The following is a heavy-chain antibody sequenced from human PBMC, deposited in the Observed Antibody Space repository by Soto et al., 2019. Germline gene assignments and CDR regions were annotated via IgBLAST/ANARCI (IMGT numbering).Heavy chain of an antibody. V-gene: IGHV3-23*01. CDR2: ISGSGGST. Sequence: GGSLRLSCAASGFTLSSYAMSWVRQAPGKGLEWVSAISGSGGSTYYADSVKGRFTISRDNSKNTLYLQMNSLRAEDTAVYYCAKSFFSSGSYRHYFDYWGQGTTVTVSS. CDR1: GFTLSSYA. J-gene: IGHJ4*03. D-gene: IGHD3-10*01. CDR3: AKSFFSSGSYRHYFDY.